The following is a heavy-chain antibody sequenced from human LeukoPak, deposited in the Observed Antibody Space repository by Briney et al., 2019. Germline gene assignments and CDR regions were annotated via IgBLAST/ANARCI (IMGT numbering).Heavy chain of an antibody. J-gene: IGHJ4*02. V-gene: IGHV3-74*03. Sequence: GGSLRLSCAASGFSFSGSWMHWVRQAPGKGLVWVPLISSDGSTTTYADSVEGRFTISRDNAKNTVYLQMNSLRAEDTAVYYCARRSGSTFSYYFDYWGQGTLVTVSS. CDR2: ISSDGSTT. D-gene: IGHD3-10*01. CDR1: GFSFSGSW. CDR3: ARRSGSTFSYYFDY.